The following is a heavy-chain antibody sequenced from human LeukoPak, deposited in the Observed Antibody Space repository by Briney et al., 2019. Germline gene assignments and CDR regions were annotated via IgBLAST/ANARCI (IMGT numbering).Heavy chain of an antibody. J-gene: IGHJ4*02. Sequence: GGSLRLSCAASGFTFSSYAMHWVRQAPGKGLEWVAVISYDGSNKYYADSVKGRFTISRDNSKNTLYLQLNSLRAEDPAVYYCARVVLFGELTRHPGGDYWGQGTLVTVSS. CDR2: ISYDGSNK. CDR3: ARVVLFGELTRHPGGDY. CDR1: GFTFSSYA. D-gene: IGHD3-10*01. V-gene: IGHV3-30*04.